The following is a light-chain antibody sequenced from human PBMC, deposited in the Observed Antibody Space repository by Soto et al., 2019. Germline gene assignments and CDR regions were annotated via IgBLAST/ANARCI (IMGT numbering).Light chain of an antibody. J-gene: IGLJ1*01. CDR1: SSDVGGYNY. CDR3: CSYAGSYTFEV. Sequence: QSVLTQPRSVSGSPGQSVTISCTGTSSDVGGYNYVSWYQQHPGKAPKRMIYDVSKRPSGVPDRFSGSKSGNTASLTISGLQAEDEADYYCCSYAGSYTFEVFGTGTKVTVL. V-gene: IGLV2-11*01. CDR2: DVS.